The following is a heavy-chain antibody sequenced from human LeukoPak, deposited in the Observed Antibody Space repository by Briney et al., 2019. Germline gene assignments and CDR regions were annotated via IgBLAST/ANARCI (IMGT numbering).Heavy chain of an antibody. Sequence: GGSLRLSCAASGFAFSNFGMTWVRQAPGKGLEWVSGISGSGGSTYYADSVKGRFTISRDNSKNTLYLQMNSLRAEDTAVYYCAKGYSSAWFDYWGQGTLVTVSS. D-gene: IGHD6-19*01. CDR2: ISGSGGST. J-gene: IGHJ4*02. V-gene: IGHV3-23*01. CDR1: GFAFSNFG. CDR3: AKGYSSAWFDY.